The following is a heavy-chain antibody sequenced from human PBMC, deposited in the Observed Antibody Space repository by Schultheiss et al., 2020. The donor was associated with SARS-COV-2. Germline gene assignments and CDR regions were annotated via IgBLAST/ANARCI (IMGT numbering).Heavy chain of an antibody. CDR2: IYYSGNT. V-gene: IGHV4-34*01. J-gene: IGHJ4*03. Sequence: SETLSLTCAVYGGSFSGYYWSWIRQPPGKGLEWIGYIYYSGNTYFNPSLKSRVTISVDTSKNQFSLKLSSVTAADTAVYYCASAPTVTTWGSDYWGQGTTVTVSS. CDR3: ASAPTVTTWGSDY. CDR1: GGSFSGYY. D-gene: IGHD4-17*01.